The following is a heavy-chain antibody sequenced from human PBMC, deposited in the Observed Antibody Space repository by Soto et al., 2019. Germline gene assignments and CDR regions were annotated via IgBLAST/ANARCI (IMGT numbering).Heavy chain of an antibody. D-gene: IGHD6-19*01. V-gene: IGHV4-34*01. J-gene: IGHJ4*02. CDR1: GGSLSGNY. CDR2: INHSGSA. CDR3: ARHVNLPLAGTGFDS. Sequence: SETLSLTCAVYGGSLSGNYWTWIRQSPGKGLEWIGNINHSGSAIYNPSLKSRVTISVGTSNNQFFLELSSVTAADTAVYYCARHVNLPLAGTGFDSWGRGTLVTVSS.